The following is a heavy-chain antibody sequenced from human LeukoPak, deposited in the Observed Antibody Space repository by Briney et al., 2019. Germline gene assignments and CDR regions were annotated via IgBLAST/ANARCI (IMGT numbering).Heavy chain of an antibody. J-gene: IGHJ4*02. Sequence: GGSLRLSCAASGFAFSSQAMGWVRQAPGKGLEWVSVISDSGDITYYADPVKGRFTISRDNSKNTLYLQMISLRAGDTAVYYCAKDARRSDGWYFFDHWGQGTLVTVSS. V-gene: IGHV3-23*01. CDR3: AKDARRSDGWYFFDH. CDR1: GFAFSSQA. CDR2: ISDSGDIT. D-gene: IGHD6-19*01.